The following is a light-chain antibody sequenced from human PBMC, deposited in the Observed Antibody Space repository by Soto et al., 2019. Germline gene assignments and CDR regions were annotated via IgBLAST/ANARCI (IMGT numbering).Light chain of an antibody. J-gene: IGKJ4*01. CDR2: TAS. CDR3: QQSYNTPLT. V-gene: IGKV1-39*01. CDR1: QNIATY. Sequence: DIQMTQSPSSLSASVGDRVTITCRASQNIATYLNWYQQTPGKAPKLLIYTASTLPSGVPSRFSGSGSGTDFTLTISSLQPEDFATFYCQQSYNTPLTFGGGTKVEI.